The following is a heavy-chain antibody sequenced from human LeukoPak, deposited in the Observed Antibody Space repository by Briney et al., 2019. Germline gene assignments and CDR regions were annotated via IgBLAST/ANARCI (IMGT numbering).Heavy chain of an antibody. J-gene: IGHJ5*02. Sequence: PSETLSLTCTVSGGSISSYYWSWIRQPPGKGLEWIGYIYYSGSTNYNPSLKSRVTISVDTSKNQFSLKLSSVTAADTAVYYCARGATVRQNWFDPWGQGTLVTVSS. D-gene: IGHD3-10*01. V-gene: IGHV4-59*01. CDR2: IYYSGST. CDR1: GGSISSYY. CDR3: ARGATVRQNWFDP.